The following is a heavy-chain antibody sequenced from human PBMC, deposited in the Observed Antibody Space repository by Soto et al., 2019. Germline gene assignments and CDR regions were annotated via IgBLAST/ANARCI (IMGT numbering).Heavy chain of an antibody. CDR1: GFTFSNAW. D-gene: IGHD3-10*01. CDR2: IKSKTDGGTT. V-gene: IGHV3-15*07. J-gene: IGHJ4*02. CDR3: TTDVRLGSQVALFDY. Sequence: KPGGSLRLSCTASGFTFSNAWMNWVRQAPGKGLEWVGRIKSKTDGGTTDYAAPVKGRFTISRDDSKNTLYLQMNSLKTEDTAVYYCTTDVRLGSQVALFDYWGQGTLVTVSS.